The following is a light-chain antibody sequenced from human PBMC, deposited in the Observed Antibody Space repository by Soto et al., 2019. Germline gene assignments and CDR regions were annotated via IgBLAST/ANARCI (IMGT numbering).Light chain of an antibody. Sequence: SYELTQPPSVSVAPGKTARITCGGNNIGSKSVHWYQQKPGQAPVLVIYYDSDRPSGIPERFSGSNSGNTATLTISRVEAGDEADNYCQVWDSSSDHAVFGGGTQLTVL. J-gene: IGLJ7*01. V-gene: IGLV3-21*04. CDR3: QVWDSSSDHAV. CDR2: YDS. CDR1: NIGSKS.